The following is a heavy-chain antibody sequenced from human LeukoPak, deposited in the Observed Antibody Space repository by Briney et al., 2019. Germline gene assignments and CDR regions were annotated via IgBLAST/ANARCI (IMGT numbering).Heavy chain of an antibody. CDR2: IYYSGST. CDR3: ASIVGAPKYYFDY. D-gene: IGHD1-26*01. Sequence: SETLSLTCTVSGGSISSYYWSWIRQPPGKGLEWIGYIYYSGSTNYNPSLKSRVTISVDTSKNQFSLKLSSVTAADTAVYYCASIVGAPKYYFDYWGQGTLVTVSS. V-gene: IGHV4-59*08. CDR1: GGSISSYY. J-gene: IGHJ4*02.